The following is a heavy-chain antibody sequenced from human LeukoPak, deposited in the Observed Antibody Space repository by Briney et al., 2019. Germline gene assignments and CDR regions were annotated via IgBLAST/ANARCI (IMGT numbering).Heavy chain of an antibody. CDR2: IYYSGST. Sequence: SQTLSLTCTVSGGSVSSGGYYWSWVRQHPGKGLEWIGYIYYSGSTYYNPSLKSRVTISLDTSKNHFSLTLSSVTAADTAVYYCASALYYFYMDVWGKGATVTVSS. J-gene: IGHJ6*03. CDR1: GGSVSSGGYY. V-gene: IGHV4-31*03. CDR3: ASALYYFYMDV.